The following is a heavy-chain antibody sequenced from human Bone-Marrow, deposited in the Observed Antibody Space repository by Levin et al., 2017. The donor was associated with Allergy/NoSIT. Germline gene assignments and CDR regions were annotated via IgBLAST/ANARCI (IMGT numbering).Heavy chain of an antibody. D-gene: IGHD2-15*01. Sequence: SQTLSLTCTVSGGSMNNYYWNWIRQPPGKGLEWIGYIYYSGSTNFNPSLRSRITMSVHTSKNQFSLTLNAVTAADTAVYHCARSDRHCNGGPCYSEVDAFDIWGLGTMVTVSS. J-gene: IGHJ3*02. CDR3: ARSDRHCNGGPCYSEVDAFDI. CDR1: GGSMNNYY. CDR2: IYYSGST. V-gene: IGHV4-59*01.